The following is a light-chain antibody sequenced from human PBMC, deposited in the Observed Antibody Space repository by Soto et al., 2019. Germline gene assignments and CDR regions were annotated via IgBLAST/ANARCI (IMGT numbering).Light chain of an antibody. Sequence: QSALIQPRSVSGSPGQSITVSCAGTYSDVSTYNYVSWYQQHPGKAPKVMIYDVNKRPSGVPDRFSGSKSGSTASLTISGLQAEDEADYYCCSYAGSYHYVFGTGTKVTVL. CDR2: DVN. V-gene: IGLV2-11*01. J-gene: IGLJ1*01. CDR1: YSDVSTYNY. CDR3: CSYAGSYHYV.